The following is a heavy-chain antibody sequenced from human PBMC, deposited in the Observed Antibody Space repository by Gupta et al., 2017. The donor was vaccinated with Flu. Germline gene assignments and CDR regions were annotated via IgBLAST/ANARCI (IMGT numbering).Heavy chain of an antibody. J-gene: IGHJ6*02. V-gene: IGHV3-48*01. CDR3: ARDVVLRYFDWLLPPVCMDV. CDR2: ISSSSSTI. D-gene: IGHD3-9*01. Sequence: WVRQAPGKGLEWVSYISSSSSTIYYADSVKGRFTISRDNAKNSLYLQMNSLRAEDTAVYYCARDVVLRYFDWLLPPVCMDVWGQGTTVTVSS.